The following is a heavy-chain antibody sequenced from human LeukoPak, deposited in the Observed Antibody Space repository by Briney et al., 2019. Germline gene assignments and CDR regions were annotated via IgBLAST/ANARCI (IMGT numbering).Heavy chain of an antibody. CDR3: TRDVEWLSHAYYYYYYMDV. Sequence: GGSLRLSCTASGFTFSDAWMSWVRQAPGKGLEWVGRIKRKSDGGTTDFAAPVKGRFTLSRDDSKSTLYLQMNSLKTEDTAVYYCTRDVEWLSHAYYYYYYMDVWGKGTTVTVSS. V-gene: IGHV3-15*01. D-gene: IGHD3-3*01. CDR2: IKRKSDGGTT. J-gene: IGHJ6*03. CDR1: GFTFSDAW.